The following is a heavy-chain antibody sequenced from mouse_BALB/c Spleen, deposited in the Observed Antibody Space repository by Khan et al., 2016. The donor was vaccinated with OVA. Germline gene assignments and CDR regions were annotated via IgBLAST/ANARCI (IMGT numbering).Heavy chain of an antibody. V-gene: IGHV5-9-3*01. CDR3: ARSAYGNFAY. Sequence: EVELVEFGGGLVKPGGSLKLSCAASGFTFSTYAMSWVRQTPEKRLEWVATISSDGDYTYYPDNVTGRFTISRDNAKKTLYLQMSSLRSEDTAMYYCARSAYGNFAYWGQGTLVTVSA. D-gene: IGHD2-1*01. J-gene: IGHJ3*01. CDR2: ISSDGDYT. CDR1: GFTFSTYA.